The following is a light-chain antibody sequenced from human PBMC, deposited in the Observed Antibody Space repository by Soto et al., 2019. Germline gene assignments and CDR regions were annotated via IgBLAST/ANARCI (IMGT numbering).Light chain of an antibody. CDR1: QSVRRK. V-gene: IGKV3D-15*01. J-gene: IGKJ5*01. CDR3: QQYNNWPAIT. Sequence: EIVMAQSPATLSLSPGERATLSCRDSQSVRRKLAWYQQKPGQAPRLLXHGASTRANGIPATFSGSGSGTQFTLTISSLQSEDFAVYYCQQYNNWPAITFGQGTRLEIK. CDR2: GAS.